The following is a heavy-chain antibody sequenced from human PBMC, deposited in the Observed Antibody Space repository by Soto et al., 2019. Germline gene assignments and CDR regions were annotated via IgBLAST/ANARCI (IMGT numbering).Heavy chain of an antibody. CDR2: ISGYNGDI. CDR1: GYPFNRHG. Sequence: QVHLVQSGGEVKKPGASVKVSCKASGYPFNRHGITWVRQAPGQGREWMGWISGYNGDINYEQKFQGRVTLSSDTLTSTVYLELKSLRFDDTAFYYCARVRIVGTREIDFWGQGTLVTVSS. D-gene: IGHD1-26*01. V-gene: IGHV1-18*04. J-gene: IGHJ4*02. CDR3: ARVRIVGTREIDF.